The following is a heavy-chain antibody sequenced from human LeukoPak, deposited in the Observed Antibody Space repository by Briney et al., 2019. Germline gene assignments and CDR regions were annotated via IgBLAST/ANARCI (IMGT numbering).Heavy chain of an antibody. V-gene: IGHV7-4-1*02. D-gene: IGHD5-18*01. J-gene: IGHJ4*02. CDR3: AREIRRGYSLVKQFDY. Sequence: ASVKVSCKASGYTFTSYDINWVRQAPGQGLEWMGWINTNTGNPTYAQGFTGRFVFSLDTSVTTAYLQISSLKAEDTAVYYCAREIRRGYSLVKQFDYWGQGTLVTVSS. CDR2: INTNTGNP. CDR1: GYTFTSYD.